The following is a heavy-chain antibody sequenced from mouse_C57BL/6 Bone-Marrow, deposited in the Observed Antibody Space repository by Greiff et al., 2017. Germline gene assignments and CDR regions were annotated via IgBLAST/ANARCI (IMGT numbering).Heavy chain of an antibody. CDR2: INPGSGNT. Sequence: VQLQQSGAELVRPGASVKLSCKASGYTFTDYYINWVKQRPGQGLEWIARINPGSGNTYYHEKFKGKATLTAEKSSSTAYMQLSSLTSEDSAVXFCARGGYYGSSYYWYVDVWGTGTTVTVSS. CDR1: GYTFTDYY. J-gene: IGHJ1*03. CDR3: ARGGYYGSSYYWYVDV. V-gene: IGHV1-76*01. D-gene: IGHD1-1*01.